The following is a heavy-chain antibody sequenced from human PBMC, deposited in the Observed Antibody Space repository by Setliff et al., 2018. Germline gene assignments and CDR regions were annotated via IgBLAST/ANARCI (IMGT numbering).Heavy chain of an antibody. J-gene: IGHJ4*02. CDR1: GYSFSNTW. CDR3: ARSPLRLFDF. CDR2: IYPGDSDT. Sequence: GESLKISCKGSGYSFSNTWIGWVRQMPGKGLEWMGLIYPGDSDTRYSPSFQGHVTISADKSITTAYLQWSSLKASDTAMYYCARSPLRLFDFWGQGSLVTASS. D-gene: IGHD4-17*01. V-gene: IGHV5-51*01.